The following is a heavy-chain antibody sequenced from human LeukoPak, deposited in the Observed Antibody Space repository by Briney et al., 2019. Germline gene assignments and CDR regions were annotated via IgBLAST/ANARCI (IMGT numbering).Heavy chain of an antibody. CDR2: ISGSGGST. V-gene: IGHV3-23*01. D-gene: IGHD5-12*01. CDR3: AKERYSGYDYYYYYGMDV. CDR1: GFTVSSSE. Sequence: PGGSLRLSCAASGFTVSSSEMNWVRQAPGKGLEWVSAISGSGGSTYYADSVKGRFTISRDNSKNTLYLQMNSLRAEDTAVYYCAKERYSGYDYYYYYGMDVWGKGTTVTVSS. J-gene: IGHJ6*04.